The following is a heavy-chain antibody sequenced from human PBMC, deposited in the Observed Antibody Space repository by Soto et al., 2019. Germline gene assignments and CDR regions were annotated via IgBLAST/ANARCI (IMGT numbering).Heavy chain of an antibody. CDR3: ARGALSGYYFDY. J-gene: IGHJ4*02. V-gene: IGHV4-59*01. CDR2: IYYSGST. CDR1: SISSYD. Sequence: SISSYDWTWIRQPPGKGLEWLGYIYYSGSTDYNPSLKSLVTISADTSKNQFSLKLSSVTAADTAVYYFARGALSGYYFDYWGQGTLVTVSS. D-gene: IGHD3-3*02.